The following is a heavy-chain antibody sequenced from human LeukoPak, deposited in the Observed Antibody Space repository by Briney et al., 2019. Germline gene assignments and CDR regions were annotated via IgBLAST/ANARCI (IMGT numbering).Heavy chain of an antibody. CDR2: INHSGST. V-gene: IGHV4-34*01. CDR1: GGSFSGYF. CDR3: ARGYQDRYYFDY. Sequence: PETLSLTCAVYGGSFSGYFWSWIRQPPGKGLEWIGEINHSGSTNYNPSLKSRVTISVDTSKNQFSLKLSSVTAADTAVYYCARGYQDRYYFDYWGQGTLVTVSS. J-gene: IGHJ4*02.